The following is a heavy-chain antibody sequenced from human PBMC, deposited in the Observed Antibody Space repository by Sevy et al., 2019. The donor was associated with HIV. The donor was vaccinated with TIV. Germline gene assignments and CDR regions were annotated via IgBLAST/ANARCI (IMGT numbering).Heavy chain of an antibody. CDR3: ARRDVYTRRAFDM. V-gene: IGHV3-74*01. J-gene: IGHJ3*02. D-gene: IGHD4-4*01. Sequence: GGSLRLSCAASGFSFSRFWMHWVRQAPGKGLVWVSRINSDETSTSYADSVKGRFTISRDNARHTLFLQMNSLTVEDTAVYYCARRDVYTRRAFDMWGQGTMVTVSS. CDR2: INSDETST. CDR1: GFSFSRFW.